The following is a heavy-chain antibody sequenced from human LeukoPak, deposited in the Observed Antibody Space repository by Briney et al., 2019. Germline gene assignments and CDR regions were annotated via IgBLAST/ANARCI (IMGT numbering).Heavy chain of an antibody. CDR1: GGSISSSNW. V-gene: IGHV4-4*02. J-gene: IGHJ4*02. D-gene: IGHD3-22*01. CDR3: ARVLSGSNFDS. Sequence: SGTLSLTCAVSGGSISSSNWWSWVRQPPGKGLEWIGEIFHSGSTNYNPSLRSRVTILVDKSKNQFSLKVNSVTAADTAVYYCARVLSGSNFDSWGQGTLVTVSS. CDR2: IFHSGST.